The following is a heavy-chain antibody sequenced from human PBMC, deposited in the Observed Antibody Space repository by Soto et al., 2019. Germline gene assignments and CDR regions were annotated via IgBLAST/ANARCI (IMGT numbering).Heavy chain of an antibody. D-gene: IGHD1-26*01. Sequence: ASVKVSCKASGYSFDSFGISWVRQAPGQGLEWMGRVNAHNHITKYAQKFQGRVTITRDTSTSTDYMEVMSLTSDDTAVYYCARDSRVGANSDACDVWGQGTMVTV. CDR2: VNAHNHIT. CDR1: GYSFDSFG. J-gene: IGHJ3*01. CDR3: ARDSRVGANSDACDV. V-gene: IGHV1-18*01.